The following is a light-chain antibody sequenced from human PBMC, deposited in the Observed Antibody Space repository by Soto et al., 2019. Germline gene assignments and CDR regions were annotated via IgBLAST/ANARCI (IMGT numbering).Light chain of an antibody. CDR2: NNN. J-gene: IGLJ3*02. V-gene: IGLV1-44*01. Sequence: QSVLTQPPSASGTPGQRITISCSGSRCFIGSNTASWYQQLPGTAPKLLIYNNNTRPSGVPDRCSGSKSATSASLAISGLQSEDEDDYYCAAWHDRLNGPVFGGGTKLTVL. CDR1: RCFIGSNT. CDR3: AAWHDRLNGPV.